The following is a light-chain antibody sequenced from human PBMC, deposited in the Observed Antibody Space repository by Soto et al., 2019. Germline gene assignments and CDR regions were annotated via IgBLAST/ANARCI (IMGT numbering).Light chain of an antibody. J-gene: IGKJ5*01. CDR3: QQYGSSLIT. CDR1: QSVSSSS. Sequence: EVGLTQSPGTLSLSPVERASLSCRASQSVSSSSLAWYQQKPGQAPRLLIYGASSRATGIPDRFSGSGSGTDFTLTINRLEPEDFAVYYCQQYGSSLITFGQGTRLEIK. CDR2: GAS. V-gene: IGKV3-20*01.